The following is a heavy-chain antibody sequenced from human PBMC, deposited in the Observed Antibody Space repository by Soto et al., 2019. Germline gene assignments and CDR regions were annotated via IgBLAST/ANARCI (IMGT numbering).Heavy chain of an antibody. V-gene: IGHV1-3*01. D-gene: IGHD4-17*01. CDR3: ARYSTKTYDYGDYGGFDY. CDR1: GYTFTSYA. Sequence: ASVKVSCKASGYTFTSYAMHWVRQAPGQRLEWMGWINAGNGNTKYSQKFQGRVTITRDTSASTAYMELSSLRSEDTAVYYCARYSTKTYDYGDYGGFDYWGQGTLVTVSS. CDR2: INAGNGNT. J-gene: IGHJ4*02.